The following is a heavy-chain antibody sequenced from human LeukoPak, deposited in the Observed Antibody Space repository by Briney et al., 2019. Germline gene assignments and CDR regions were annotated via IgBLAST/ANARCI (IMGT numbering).Heavy chain of an antibody. CDR2: ISSSSSTI. D-gene: IGHD3-9*01. J-gene: IGHJ6*02. CDR3: ASTNPPGYDILTGYPHYYYYGMDV. Sequence: GGSLRLSCAASGFTFSSYSMNWVRQAPGKGLEWVSYISSSSSTIYYADSVKGRFTISRDNAKNSLYLQMNSLRAEDTAVYYCASTNPPGYDILTGYPHYYYYGMDVWGQGTTVTVSS. CDR1: GFTFSSYS. V-gene: IGHV3-48*04.